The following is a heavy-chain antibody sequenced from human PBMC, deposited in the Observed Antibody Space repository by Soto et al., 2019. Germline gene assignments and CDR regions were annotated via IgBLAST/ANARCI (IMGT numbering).Heavy chain of an antibody. Sequence: EVQLVESGGGLVKPGGSLRLSCAASGFTFSNAWMSWVRQAPGKGLEWVGRIKSKTDGGTTDYAAPVKGRLNISRDDSKTTRYLQMNRLNPEDTAVYYCNRFGGPLDYWGQGTLVPVSS. D-gene: IGHD3-16*01. V-gene: IGHV3-15*01. J-gene: IGHJ4*02. CDR1: GFTFSNAW. CDR3: NRFGGPLDY. CDR2: IKSKTDGGTT.